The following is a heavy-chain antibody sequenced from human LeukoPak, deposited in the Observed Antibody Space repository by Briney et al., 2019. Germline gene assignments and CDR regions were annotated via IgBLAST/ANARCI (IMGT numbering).Heavy chain of an antibody. J-gene: IGHJ4*02. CDR1: GGSISSSSYY. CDR3: ARGVMLFSFDY. V-gene: IGHV4-39*01. Sequence: SETLSLTCTVSGGSISSSSYYWGWIRQPPGKGLEWIGSIYYSGSTYYNPSLKSRVTISVDTSKNQFSLKLSSVTAADTAVYYCARGVMLFSFDYRGQGTLVTVSS. D-gene: IGHD2-21*01. CDR2: IYYSGST.